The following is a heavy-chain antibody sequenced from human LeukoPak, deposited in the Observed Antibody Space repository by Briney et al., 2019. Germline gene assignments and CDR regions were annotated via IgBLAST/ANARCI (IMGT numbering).Heavy chain of an antibody. J-gene: IGHJ3*02. CDR3: ARGASSIWGGGAFDI. V-gene: IGHV3-43D*03. D-gene: IGHD2-21*01. CDR2: VSWDGGNT. Sequence: QSGGSLRLSCAASGFTFDDYAMHWVRQAPGKGLEWVSFVSWDGGNTYYADSVWGRFTISRDNAKNSLYLQMNSLRAEDTAVYYCARGASSIWGGGAFDIWGQGTMVTVSS. CDR1: GFTFDDYA.